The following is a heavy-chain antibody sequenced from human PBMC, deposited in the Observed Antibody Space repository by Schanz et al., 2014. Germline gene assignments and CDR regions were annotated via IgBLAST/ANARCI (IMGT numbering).Heavy chain of an antibody. Sequence: QVQLVESGGGVVQPGGSLRLSCAASGFAFSVYGMHWVRQAPGKGPEWVAVIWSDGSTKYYADSVKGRFTISRDNSKNTLYLQMNSLRADDTAVYYCARLPVGYGSGIWDVWGQGTSVTVSS. J-gene: IGHJ6*02. CDR1: GFAFSVYG. D-gene: IGHD3-10*01. CDR2: IWSDGSTK. V-gene: IGHV3-33*01. CDR3: ARLPVGYGSGIWDV.